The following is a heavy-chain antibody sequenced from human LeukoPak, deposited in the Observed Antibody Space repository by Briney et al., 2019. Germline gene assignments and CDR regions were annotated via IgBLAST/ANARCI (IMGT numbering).Heavy chain of an antibody. CDR1: GGSISSSSYY. J-gene: IGHJ4*02. CDR2: IYYVGST. Sequence: SETLSLTCTVSGGSISSSSYYWGWIRQPPGKGLEWIGNIYYVGSTYYNPSLKSRVTISVDTSKNQFSLKLSSVTAADTAVYYCARLGGDNSGVYFDYWGQGTLVTVSS. D-gene: IGHD4-23*01. CDR3: ARLGGDNSGVYFDY. V-gene: IGHV4-39*01.